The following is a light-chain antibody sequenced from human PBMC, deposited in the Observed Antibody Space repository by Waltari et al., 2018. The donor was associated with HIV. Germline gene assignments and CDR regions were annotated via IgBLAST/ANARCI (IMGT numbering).Light chain of an antibody. CDR1: QNITHNY. V-gene: IGKV3-20*01. CDR2: GAS. Sequence: EIVLTQSPGTLSLSPGERATLTCRASQNITHNYLAWFQQRPGQAPRLLIYGASSWPTGKPDRFIGRGSGTDFTLTISSLEPEDFAVYYCHQYGTSPQTFGQGTKVEVK. J-gene: IGKJ1*01. CDR3: HQYGTSPQT.